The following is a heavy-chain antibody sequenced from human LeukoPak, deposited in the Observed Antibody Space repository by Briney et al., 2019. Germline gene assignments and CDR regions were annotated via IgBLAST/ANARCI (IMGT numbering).Heavy chain of an antibody. D-gene: IGHD3-10*01. CDR1: GFTFSDYY. V-gene: IGHV3-11*01. J-gene: IGHJ4*02. Sequence: GGSLRLSCAASGFTFSDYYMSWIRQAPGKGLEWVSYISSSGSTIYYADSVKGRFTISRDNAKNSLYLQMSSLRAEDTAVYYCVRLTMVRGVTVFDYWGQGTLVTVSS. CDR3: VRLTMVRGVTVFDY. CDR2: ISSSGSTI.